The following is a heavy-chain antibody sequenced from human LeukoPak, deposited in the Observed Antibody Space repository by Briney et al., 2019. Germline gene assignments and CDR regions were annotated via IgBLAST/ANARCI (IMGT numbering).Heavy chain of an antibody. J-gene: IGHJ4*02. V-gene: IGHV4-4*07. CDR1: GGSISSYF. CDR2: IYTSGST. Sequence: SETLSLTCTVSGGSISSYFWNWIRQPARRGLEWIGRIYTSGSTNYNPSLKSRVTMSVDTSKNQFSLKLSSVTAADTAVYYCARSYYGGSHQYYFDYWGQGTLVTVSS. D-gene: IGHD4-23*01. CDR3: ARSYYGGSHQYYFDY.